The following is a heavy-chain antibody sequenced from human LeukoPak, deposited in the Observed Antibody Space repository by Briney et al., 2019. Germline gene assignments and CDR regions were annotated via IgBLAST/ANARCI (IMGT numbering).Heavy chain of an antibody. CDR2: MYYSKNT. D-gene: IGHD6-19*01. Sequence: SETLSLTCTVSGDSISGKTYSWGWVRQPPGKGLEWIGYMYYSKNTYYNPSLKSRVTISVDTSRIQFSLKLGSVTAADTAVYYCVRYRSGSNRFDYWGQGTLVTVSS. CDR1: GDSISGKTYS. V-gene: IGHV4-39*01. CDR3: VRYRSGSNRFDY. J-gene: IGHJ4*02.